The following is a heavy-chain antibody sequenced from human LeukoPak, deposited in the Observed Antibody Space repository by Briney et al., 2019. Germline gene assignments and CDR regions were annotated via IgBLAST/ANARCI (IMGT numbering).Heavy chain of an antibody. CDR2: INSDGSST. V-gene: IGHV3-74*01. J-gene: IGHJ5*02. CDR3: ARDPLVVGADNWFDP. CDR1: GLTVGSNY. Sequence: GGSLSLSCQASGLTVGSNYMSGFGQAPGKGLEGVSLINSDGSSTSYADSVKGRFTISRDNAKNTLYLQMNSLRAEDTAVYYCARDPLVVGADNWFDPWGQGTLVTVSS. D-gene: IGHD1-26*01.